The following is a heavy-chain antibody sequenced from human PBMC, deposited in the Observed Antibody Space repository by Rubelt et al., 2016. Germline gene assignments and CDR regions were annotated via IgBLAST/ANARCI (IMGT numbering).Heavy chain of an antibody. CDR2: IYPGDSGT. V-gene: IGHV5-51*03. CDR1: GYSFTNYW. J-gene: IGHJ3*02. Sequence: EVQLVQSGAEVKKPGESLRISCKGSGYSFTNYWIGWVRQMTGKGLEWMGIIYPGDSGTRYNPSFQGQVTISADKSISTAYFQWGSLKASDTAMYYCARLSNDAFDIWGQGTMVTVSS. CDR3: ARLSNDAFDI.